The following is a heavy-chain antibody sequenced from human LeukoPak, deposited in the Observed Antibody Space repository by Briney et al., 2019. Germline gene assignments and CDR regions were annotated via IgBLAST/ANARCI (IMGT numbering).Heavy chain of an antibody. CDR1: GYTFISYG. CDR2: ISAYNGNT. V-gene: IGHV1-18*01. D-gene: IGHD3-10*01. CDR3: AREGFYVVRGALGGDDAFDI. J-gene: IGHJ3*02. Sequence: GASVKVSCKASGYTFISYGISWVRQAPGQGLEWMGWISAYNGNTNYAQKFQGRVTMTTDTSTSTAYMELRSLRSDDTAVYYCAREGFYVVRGALGGDDAFDIWGQGTMVTVSS.